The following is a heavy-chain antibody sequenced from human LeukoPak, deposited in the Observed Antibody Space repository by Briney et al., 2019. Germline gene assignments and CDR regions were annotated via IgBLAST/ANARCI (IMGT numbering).Heavy chain of an antibody. V-gene: IGHV4-59*01. CDR1: GGSLSSYY. J-gene: IGHJ4*02. D-gene: IGHD6-19*01. CDR3: ARTDTSSGWYIGWDY. CDR2: IYYSGST. Sequence: SETLSLTCTVSGGSLSSYYWSWIRQPPGKGLEWIGYIYYSGSTNYNPSLKSRVTISVDTSKNQFSLKLSSVTAADTAVYYCARTDTSSGWYIGWDYWGQGTLVTVSS.